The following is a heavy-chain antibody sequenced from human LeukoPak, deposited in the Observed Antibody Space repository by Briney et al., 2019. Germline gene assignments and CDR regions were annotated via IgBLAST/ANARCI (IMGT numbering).Heavy chain of an antibody. CDR3: TTDSSYYGSGN. V-gene: IGHV3-15*01. CDR1: GFTFSNAW. J-gene: IGHJ4*02. Sequence: GGSLRLSCAASGFTFSNAWMSWVRRAPGKGLEWVGRIKSKTDGGTTDYAAPVKGRFTISRDDSKNTLYLQMNSLKTEDTAVYYCTTDSSYYGSGNWGQGTLVTVSS. CDR2: IKSKTDGGTT. D-gene: IGHD3-10*01.